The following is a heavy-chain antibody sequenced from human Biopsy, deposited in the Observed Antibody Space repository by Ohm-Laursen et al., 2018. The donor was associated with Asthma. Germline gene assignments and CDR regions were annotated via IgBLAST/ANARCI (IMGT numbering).Heavy chain of an antibody. J-gene: IGHJ4*02. CDR3: ASQSSGPDFWSGYYYFDY. V-gene: IGHV3-30*03. CDR1: GFTFSSYG. Sequence: SLRLSCAASGFTFSSYGMHWVRQAPGKGLEWVAVISYDGSNKYYADSVKGRFTISRDNSKNTLHLQMNSLRAEETAVYYCASQSSGPDFWSGYYYFDYWGQGTLVTVSS. D-gene: IGHD3-3*01. CDR2: ISYDGSNK.